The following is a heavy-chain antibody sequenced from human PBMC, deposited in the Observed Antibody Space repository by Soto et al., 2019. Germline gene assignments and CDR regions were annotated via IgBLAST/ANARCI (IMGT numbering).Heavy chain of an antibody. Sequence: SETLSLTCAVYGGSFSGYYWSWIRQPPGKGMEWIGEIHHSGSTNYNPSLKSRVTISVDTSKNQFSLKLSSVTAADTAVYYCARLLTDYYDSSGYSNWFDPWGQGTLVTV. CDR3: ARLLTDYYDSSGYSNWFDP. V-gene: IGHV4-34*01. D-gene: IGHD3-22*01. CDR1: GGSFSGYY. CDR2: IHHSGST. J-gene: IGHJ5*02.